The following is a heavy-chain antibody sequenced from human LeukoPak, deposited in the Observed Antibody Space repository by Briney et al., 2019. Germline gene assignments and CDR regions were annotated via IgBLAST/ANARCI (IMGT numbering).Heavy chain of an antibody. J-gene: IGHJ3*02. CDR1: GFTFRSCG. CDR2: IPYDGSNK. Sequence: PGGSLRLSCAASGFTFRSCGMHWVRQAPGKGLEWVTFIPYDGSNKYYADSVKGRFTISRDNSKNTLYLQMNSLRAEDTAVYYCARGNFDWPELYTGDDAFDIWGQGTMVTVSS. V-gene: IGHV3-30*02. CDR3: ARGNFDWPELYTGDDAFDI. D-gene: IGHD3-9*01.